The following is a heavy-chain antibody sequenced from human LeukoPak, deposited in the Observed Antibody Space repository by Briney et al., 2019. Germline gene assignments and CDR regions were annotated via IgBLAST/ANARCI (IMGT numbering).Heavy chain of an antibody. J-gene: IGHJ6*03. V-gene: IGHV4-61*02. CDR1: GGSISSGSYY. D-gene: IGHD3-10*01. CDR3: ARARGLYYMDV. CDR2: IYTSGST. Sequence: SETLSLTCTVSGGSISSGSYYWSWIRQPAGKGLEWIGRIYTSGSTNYNPSLKSRVTISVDTSKNQFSLKLSSVTAADTAVYYCARARGLYYMDVWGKGTTVTISS.